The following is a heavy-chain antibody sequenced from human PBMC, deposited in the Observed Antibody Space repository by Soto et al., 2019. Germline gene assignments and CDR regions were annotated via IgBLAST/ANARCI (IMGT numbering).Heavy chain of an antibody. CDR2: INHSGST. CDR3: ARGNFPYGSGSYYKGPRSYFDY. V-gene: IGHV4-34*01. J-gene: IGHJ4*02. CDR1: GGSFSGYY. Sequence: QVQLQQWGAGLLKPSETLSLTCAVYGGSFSGYYWSWIRQPPGKGLEWIGEINHSGSTNYNPSLKSRVTISVDTSKNQFSLTLSCVTAADTAVYYCARGNFPYGSGSYYKGPRSYFDYWGQGTLVTVSS. D-gene: IGHD3-10*01.